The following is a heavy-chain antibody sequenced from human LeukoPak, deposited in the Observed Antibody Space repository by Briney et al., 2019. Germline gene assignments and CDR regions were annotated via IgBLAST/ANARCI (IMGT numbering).Heavy chain of an antibody. CDR1: GFTVSYDY. J-gene: IGHJ4*02. Sequence: GGPLRLSGAASGFTVSYDYVSWVRLAPGKGLEFVSALYPGGKTYYADSVKGRFTISSDTSKNTMDVQMTSLRTEDTAIYYCTRNRVADTTEFAYWGQGTRVTVSS. D-gene: IGHD6-19*01. CDR2: LYPGGKT. CDR3: TRNRVADTTEFAY. V-gene: IGHV3-53*05.